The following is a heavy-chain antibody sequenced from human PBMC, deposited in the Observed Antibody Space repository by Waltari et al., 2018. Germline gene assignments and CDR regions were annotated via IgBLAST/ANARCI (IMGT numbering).Heavy chain of an antibody. Sequence: EVQLVESGGCLVQPGGSLSLSCAASGFTFSPYNFTWVRRAPGRGLQWVSFISSSVDITYYTDSVKGRFTISRDIAKNSLYLQMNSLRVEDTAVYYCAREGSGFDPWGQGTLVTVSS. CDR1: GFTFSPYN. J-gene: IGHJ5*02. CDR3: AREGSGFDP. CDR2: ISSSVDIT. V-gene: IGHV3-48*01.